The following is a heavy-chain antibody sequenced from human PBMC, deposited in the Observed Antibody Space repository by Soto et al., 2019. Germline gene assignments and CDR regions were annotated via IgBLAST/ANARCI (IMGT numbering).Heavy chain of an antibody. CDR2: MNPNSGNT. CDR1: GYTFTSYD. CDR3: AKTICSDSECHGFDY. Sequence: QVQLVQSGAEVKKPGASVRVSCRTSGYTFTSYDINWVRQTTGQGLEWMGWMNPNSGNTGYEQKCRGRVTMTRSTSIRTAYMELNSLRSQDTAVYHCAKTICSDSECHGFDYWGQGTLVTVSS. V-gene: IGHV1-8*01. J-gene: IGHJ4*02. D-gene: IGHD2-15*01.